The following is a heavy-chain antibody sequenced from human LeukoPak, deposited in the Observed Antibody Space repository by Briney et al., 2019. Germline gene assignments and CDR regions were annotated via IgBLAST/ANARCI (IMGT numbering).Heavy chain of an antibody. CDR3: LKAGLVWFGELQHNWFDS. J-gene: IGHJ5*01. D-gene: IGHD3-10*01. CDR1: GFTFSSYA. V-gene: IGHV3-23*01. CDR2: ISGTGAKT. Sequence: GGSLRLSCAASGFTFSSYAMSWVRQAPGKGLELVSGISGTGAKTWYADSVKGRFTISRVNSDNTLYLQMDSLITEDTTAYYYLKAGLVWFGELQHNWFDSGGQGTVVIVSS.